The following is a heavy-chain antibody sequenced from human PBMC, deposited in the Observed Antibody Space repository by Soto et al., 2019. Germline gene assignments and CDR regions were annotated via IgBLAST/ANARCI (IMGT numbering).Heavy chain of an antibody. CDR1: GGSISSGDYY. V-gene: IGHV4-30-4*01. D-gene: IGHD3-10*01. Sequence: QVQLQESGPGLVKPSQTLSLTCTVSGGSISSGDYYWSWIREPPGKGLEWIGYIYYSGSTYYNPSLKSRVTIAVDPSMNQFSLKLSSVTDADTEVYYCSRLFGWGLDSWGEGTLVTVFS. CDR2: IYYSGST. J-gene: IGHJ4*02. CDR3: SRLFGWGLDS.